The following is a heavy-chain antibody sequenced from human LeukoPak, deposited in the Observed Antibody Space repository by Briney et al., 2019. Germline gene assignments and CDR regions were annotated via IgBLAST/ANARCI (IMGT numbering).Heavy chain of an antibody. V-gene: IGHV3-21*01. Sequence: GGSLRLPCAASGFTFSSYSMNWVRQAPGKGLEWVSSISSSSSYIYYADSVKGRFTISRDNAKNSLYLQMNSLRAEDTAVYYCARAPRTNGKYYFDYWGQGTLVTVSS. CDR2: ISSSSSYI. D-gene: IGHD2-8*01. J-gene: IGHJ4*02. CDR3: ARAPRTNGKYYFDY. CDR1: GFTFSSYS.